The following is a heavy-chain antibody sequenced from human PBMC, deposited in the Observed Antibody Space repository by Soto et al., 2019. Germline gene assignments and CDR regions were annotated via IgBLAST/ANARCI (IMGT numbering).Heavy chain of an antibody. J-gene: IGHJ1*01. Sequence: EVQLVESGGGLVQPGGSLRLSCVASGFTVSSNYMSWVRQAPGKGLEWVSVIYSGGSTYYADSVKGRFTISRDNSKNTLYLQMNSLRAEDTAVYYCARDMVRGLYPEYFQHWGQGTLVTVSS. V-gene: IGHV3-66*01. D-gene: IGHD3-10*01. CDR1: GFTVSSNY. CDR3: ARDMVRGLYPEYFQH. CDR2: IYSGGST.